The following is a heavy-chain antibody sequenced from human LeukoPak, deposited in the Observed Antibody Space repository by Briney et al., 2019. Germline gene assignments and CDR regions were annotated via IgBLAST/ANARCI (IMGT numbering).Heavy chain of an antibody. V-gene: IGHV1-2*02. D-gene: IGHD3-10*01. CDR3: ARVMYYYGSGIPTKGTNWFDP. CDR2: INPNSGGT. J-gene: IGHJ5*02. Sequence: ASVKVSCKASGYTITNNYMHWVRQAPGQGLEWMGWINPNSGGTNYAQKFQGRVTMTRDTSISTAYMELSRLRSDDTAVYYCARVMYYYGSGIPTKGTNWFDPWGQGTLVTVSS. CDR1: GYTITNNY.